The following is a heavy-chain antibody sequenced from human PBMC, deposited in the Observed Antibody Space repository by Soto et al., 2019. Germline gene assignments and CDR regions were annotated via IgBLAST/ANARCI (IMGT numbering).Heavy chain of an antibody. J-gene: IGHJ6*02. CDR3: ARVYCSGGSCSSGIDV. CDR1: GYTFTSYA. D-gene: IGHD2-15*01. V-gene: IGHV1-3*01. Sequence: GASVKVSCKASGYTFTSYAMHWVRQAPGQRLEWMGWINAGNGNTKYSQKFQGRVTITRDTSASTAYMELSSLRSEDTAVYYCARVYCSGGSCSSGIDVWGQGTTVTVSS. CDR2: INAGNGNT.